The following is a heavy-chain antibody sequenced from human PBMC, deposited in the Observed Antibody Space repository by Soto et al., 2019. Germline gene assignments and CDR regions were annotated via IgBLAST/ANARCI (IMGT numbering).Heavy chain of an antibody. Sequence: QITLKESGPSPVKPTQTLTVTCTFSGFSLSNSGVGVAWIRQPPGKALEWLALIYGDNDKRYSPSLKTSLTITKVISKSQVVLTTTNMDPVDTATYYCAHCTLHDYGDYDPGTSHVFDSWGQGTLVTVSS. CDR2: IYGDNDK. V-gene: IGHV2-5*02. J-gene: IGHJ4*02. CDR1: GFSLSNSGVG. D-gene: IGHD4-17*01. CDR3: AHCTLHDYGDYDPGTSHVFDS.